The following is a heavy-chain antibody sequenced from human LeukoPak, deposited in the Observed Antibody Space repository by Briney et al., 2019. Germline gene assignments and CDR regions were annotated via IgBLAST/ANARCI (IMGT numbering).Heavy chain of an antibody. V-gene: IGHV4-30-4*01. CDR2: IYYSGST. Sequence: SETLSLTCTVSGGSISSGDYYWSWIRQPPGKGLEWIGYIYYSGSTYYNPSLKSRVTISVDTSKNQFSLKLSSVTAADTAVYFCARLRPAYDILTGYYHNWFDPWGQGTLVTVSS. J-gene: IGHJ5*02. CDR1: GGSISSGDYY. D-gene: IGHD3-9*01. CDR3: ARLRPAYDILTGYYHNWFDP.